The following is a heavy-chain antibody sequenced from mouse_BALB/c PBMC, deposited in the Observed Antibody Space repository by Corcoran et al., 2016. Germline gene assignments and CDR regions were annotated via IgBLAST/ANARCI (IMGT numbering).Heavy chain of an antibody. V-gene: IGHV1-81*01. Sequence: QVQLQQSGPELVKPGASVTMSCKASGYTFTDYVISWVKQRPGQGLAWIGEIYPGSSNTYYNEKFKGKATLTADKSSNTVYMQLSSLTSEDSAVYFCARRTYYAPHYYAMDYWGQGTSVTVSS. D-gene: IGHD1-1*02. J-gene: IGHJ4*01. CDR1: GYTFTDYV. CDR2: IYPGSSNT. CDR3: ARRTYYAPHYYAMDY.